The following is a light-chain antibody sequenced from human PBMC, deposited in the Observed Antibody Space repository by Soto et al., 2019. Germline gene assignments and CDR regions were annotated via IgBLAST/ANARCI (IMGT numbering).Light chain of an antibody. CDR1: QPLNNN. J-gene: IGKJ5*01. Sequence: EIVVTQSPATLSVSPGGRAPPSLRAVQPLNNNVAWYQHKPGQAPRLLIYGTSTRATGISARFSGGGSGTEFTLTISSLQSEDFAVYYCQQYEKWPPSITFGQGTRLEI. CDR3: QQYEKWPPSIT. V-gene: IGKV3-15*01. CDR2: GTS.